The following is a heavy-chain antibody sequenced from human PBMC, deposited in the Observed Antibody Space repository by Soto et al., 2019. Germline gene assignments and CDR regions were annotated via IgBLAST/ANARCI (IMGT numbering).Heavy chain of an antibody. CDR3: AHRGSSSSNPYFDY. V-gene: IGHV2-5*02. CDR1: GFSLSTSGVG. J-gene: IGHJ4*02. Sequence: QITLKESGPPLVKPTQTLTLTCTFSGFSLSTSGVGVGWIRQPPGKALEWLALIYWDDDKRYSPSLKSRLTITKDTSKNQVVLTLTNMDPVDTATYYCAHRGSSSSNPYFDYWGQGTLVTVSS. CDR2: IYWDDDK. D-gene: IGHD6-13*01.